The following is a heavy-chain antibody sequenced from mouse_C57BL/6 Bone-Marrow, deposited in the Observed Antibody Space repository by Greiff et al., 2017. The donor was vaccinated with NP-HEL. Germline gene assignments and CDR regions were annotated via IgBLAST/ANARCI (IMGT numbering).Heavy chain of an antibody. CDR1: GYTFTDYC. V-gene: IGHV1-76*01. Sequence: VQLQQSGAELVRPGASVKLSCKASGYTFTDYCINWVKQRPGQGLEWIARIYPGSGNTYYNEKFKGKATLTAEKSSSTAYMQLSSLTSEDSAVXFCARWLAYWGQGTLVTVSA. J-gene: IGHJ3*01. CDR3: ARWLAY. CDR2: IYPGSGNT.